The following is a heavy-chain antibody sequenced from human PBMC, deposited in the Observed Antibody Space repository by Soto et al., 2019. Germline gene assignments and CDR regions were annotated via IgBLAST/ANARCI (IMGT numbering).Heavy chain of an antibody. J-gene: IGHJ6*02. CDR1: GFTFSSYW. CDR2: IKQDGSEK. CDR3: ARDPPLAFIAASRDYGMDV. V-gene: IGHV3-7*03. D-gene: IGHD6-6*01. Sequence: PGGSLRLSCAASGFTFSSYWMSWVRQAPGKGLEWVANIKQDGSEKYYVDSVKGRFTISRDNAKNSLYLQMNSLRAEDTAVYYCARDPPLAFIAASRDYGMDVWGQGTTVTV.